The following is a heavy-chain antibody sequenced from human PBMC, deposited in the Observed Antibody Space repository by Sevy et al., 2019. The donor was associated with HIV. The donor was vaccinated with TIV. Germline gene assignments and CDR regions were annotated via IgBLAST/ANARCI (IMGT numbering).Heavy chain of an antibody. J-gene: IGHJ3*02. CDR3: VREDINAPRTLLSFDI. D-gene: IGHD3-3*01. Sequence: ASVKVSCKTTGYIFSDYNMHWVRQAPGQGLEWMALINPNSGVTIYAHNFRGRVSVTRDTSMSTAYMELSGLTSDDTDVYYCVREDINAPRTLLSFDIWGQGTMVTVSS. CDR2: INPNSGVT. CDR1: GYIFSDYN. V-gene: IGHV1-2*05.